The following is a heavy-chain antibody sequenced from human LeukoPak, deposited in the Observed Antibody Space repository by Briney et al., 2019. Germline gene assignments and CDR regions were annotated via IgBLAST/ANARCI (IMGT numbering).Heavy chain of an antibody. D-gene: IGHD5-12*01. V-gene: IGHV1-2*02. CDR2: INPKSVGT. Sequence: GASVKVSCKASGYTFTDYYMHWVRQAPGQGLEWMGWINPKSVGTIYAQQFQGRVTMTRDTSISTAYMELSRLRSDDTAVYYCARGNRASSAYPGYGFDYWGQGTLVTVSS. J-gene: IGHJ4*02. CDR1: GYTFTDYY. CDR3: ARGNRASSAYPGYGFDY.